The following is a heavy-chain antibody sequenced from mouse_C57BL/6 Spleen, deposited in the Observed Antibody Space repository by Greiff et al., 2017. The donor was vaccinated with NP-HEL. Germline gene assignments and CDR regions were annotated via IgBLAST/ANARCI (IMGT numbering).Heavy chain of an antibody. V-gene: IGHV2-6*01. CDR2: IWGVGST. Sequence: QVQLKESGPGLVAPSQSLSITCTVSGFSLTSYGVDWVRQSPGKGLEWLGVIWGVGSTNYNSALKSRLSISKDNSKSQVFLKMNSLQTDDTAMYYCASALYDYDGGLAYWGQGTLVTVSA. J-gene: IGHJ3*01. CDR3: ASALYDYDGGLAY. D-gene: IGHD2-4*01. CDR1: GFSLTSYG.